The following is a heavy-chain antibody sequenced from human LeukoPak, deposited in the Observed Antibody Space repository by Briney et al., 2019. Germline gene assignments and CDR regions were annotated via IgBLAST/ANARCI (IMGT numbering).Heavy chain of an antibody. CDR2: INPNSDGI. J-gene: IGHJ6*02. V-gene: IGHV1-2*02. Sequence: ASVKVSCKASGYTFTAYYIHWVRQAPGQGLEWMGWINPNSDGINYAQKFQGRVTMTRDTSISTAYMELNRLRSDDTAVYYCARVRAARLLYYYNYGMDVWGQGTTVTVSS. CDR3: ARVRAARLLYYYNYGMDV. D-gene: IGHD2-15*01. CDR1: GYTFTAYY.